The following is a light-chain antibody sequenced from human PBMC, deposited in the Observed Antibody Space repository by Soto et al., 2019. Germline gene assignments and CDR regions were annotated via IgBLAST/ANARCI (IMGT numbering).Light chain of an antibody. Sequence: EIVLTQSPGTLSLSPGERATLSCRASRSVNNNYLAWYQQKPGQAPRLLIFGASSRDTGIPDRFIGSGSGTEFILTISRLEPDDFAIYHCHQHGGSPETFGQGTKVEIK. CDR2: GAS. CDR1: RSVNNNY. CDR3: HQHGGSPET. V-gene: IGKV3-20*01. J-gene: IGKJ1*01.